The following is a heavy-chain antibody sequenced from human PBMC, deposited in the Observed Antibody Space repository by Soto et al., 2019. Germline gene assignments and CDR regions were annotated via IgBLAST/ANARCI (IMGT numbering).Heavy chain of an antibody. V-gene: IGHV3-74*01. CDR1: GFSFSSYW. J-gene: IGHJ6*02. Sequence: PGGSLRLSCAASGFSFSSYWMHWVRQAPGKGLVWVSRINSDGSSTSYADSVKGRFTISRDNAKNTLYLQMNSLRAEDTAVYYCARTGPEVDGGSGSYYYYGMDVWGQGTTVTVSS. D-gene: IGHD3-10*01. CDR3: ARTGPEVDGGSGSYYYYGMDV. CDR2: INSDGSST.